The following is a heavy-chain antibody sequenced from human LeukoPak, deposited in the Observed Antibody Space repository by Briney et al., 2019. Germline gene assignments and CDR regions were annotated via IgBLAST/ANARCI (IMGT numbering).Heavy chain of an antibody. CDR3: AREGSGRTAYNDGLDV. D-gene: IGHD3-10*01. Sequence: GGSLRLSCAPSGFIVSSSYMTWVRQAPGKGLEWVSVIRSGGSTVYADSVKGRFTISRDNSKNTLYLQLNSLRAEDTAVYYCAREGSGRTAYNDGLDVWGQGTMVTVSS. CDR2: IRSGGST. J-gene: IGHJ3*01. V-gene: IGHV3-53*01. CDR1: GFIVSSSY.